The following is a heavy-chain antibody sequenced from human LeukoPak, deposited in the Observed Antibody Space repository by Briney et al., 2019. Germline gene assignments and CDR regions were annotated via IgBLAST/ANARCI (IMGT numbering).Heavy chain of an antibody. V-gene: IGHV3-21*01. CDR3: ARPPSGYCSSTSCYRKSDTFDI. D-gene: IGHD2-2*01. CDR2: ISSSSSYI. Sequence: GGTLRLSCAASGFTFSSYSMNWVRQAPGKGLEWVSSISSSSSYIYYADSVKGRFTISRDNAKNSLYLQMNSLRAEDTAVYYCARPPSGYCSSTSCYRKSDTFDIWGQGKMVTVSS. CDR1: GFTFSSYS. J-gene: IGHJ3*02.